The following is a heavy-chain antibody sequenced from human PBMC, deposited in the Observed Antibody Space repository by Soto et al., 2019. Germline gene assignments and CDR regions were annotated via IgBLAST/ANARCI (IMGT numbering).Heavy chain of an antibody. CDR1: GYTFTTYA. CDR2: VSADSGNT. D-gene: IGHD6-19*01. J-gene: IGHJ4*02. Sequence: ASVKVSCKASGYTFTTYAIQWVRQASGQRLEWMGWVSADSGNTKYSQKFQGRVTITRDTSARTAYMELSSLTSEDTAVYYCATIRQTSGWADYCCQATPVTVFS. CDR3: ATIRQTSGWADY. V-gene: IGHV1-3*01.